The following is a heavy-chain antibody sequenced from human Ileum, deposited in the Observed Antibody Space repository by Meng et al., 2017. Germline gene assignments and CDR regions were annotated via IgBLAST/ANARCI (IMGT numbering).Heavy chain of an antibody. CDR2: IYGGGTTT. J-gene: IGHJ4*02. CDR3: AKDRVVDGLFELDF. CDR1: GFSFSSYS. V-gene: IGHV3-23*03. Sequence: EVQLLESGGGGGQPGGSLRLSCAAAGFSFSSYSMNWVRQAPGKGLEWVSIIYGGGTTTYYADSVRGRFTVSRDDSKNTLYLQMSRLRAEDTAMYYCAKDRVVDGLFELDFWGRGTLVTVPQ. D-gene: IGHD5-24*01.